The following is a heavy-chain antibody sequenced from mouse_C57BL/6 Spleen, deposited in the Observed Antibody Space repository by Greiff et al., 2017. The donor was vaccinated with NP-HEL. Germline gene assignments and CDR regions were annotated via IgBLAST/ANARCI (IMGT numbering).Heavy chain of an antibody. J-gene: IGHJ1*03. CDR1: GYTFTDYE. CDR2: IDPETGGT. Sequence: QVQLQQSGAELVRPGASVTLSCKASGYTFTDYEMHWVKQTPVHGLEWIGAIDPETGGTAYNQKFKGKAILTADKSSSTAYMELRSLTSEDSAVYYCTNFYGNYPLGYFDVGGTGTTVTVSS. CDR3: TNFYGNYPLGYFDV. D-gene: IGHD2-1*01. V-gene: IGHV1-15*01.